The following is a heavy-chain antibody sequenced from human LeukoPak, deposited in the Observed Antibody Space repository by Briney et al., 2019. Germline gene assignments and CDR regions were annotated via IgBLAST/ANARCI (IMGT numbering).Heavy chain of an antibody. CDR1: GHIFTVDS. CDR3: ATAQRCSGGTCYAWTDAFHV. D-gene: IGHD2-15*01. CDR2: VHLNGGGT. J-gene: IGHJ3*01. V-gene: IGHV1-2*02. Sequence: APVKVSCTASGHIFTVDSIHWVRQAPGQGLEWLGWVHLNGGGTYRAQKFEGRVTMTKGSSISTASKELSGLTSDDTAVYYCATAQRCSGGTCYAWTDAFHVWGQGTMVIVSS.